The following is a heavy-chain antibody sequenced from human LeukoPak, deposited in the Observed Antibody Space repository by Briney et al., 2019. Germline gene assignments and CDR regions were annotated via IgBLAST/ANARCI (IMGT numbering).Heavy chain of an antibody. V-gene: IGHV1-18*01. Sequence: ASVKVSCKASGYTFTSYGISWVRQAPGQGLEWMGWISAYNGNTNYAQKLQGRVTMTTDTSTSTAYMELRSLRPDDTAVYYCARTPLSYYYDSSGYLGYWGQGTLVTVSS. CDR3: ARTPLSYYYDSSGYLGY. CDR1: GYTFTSYG. J-gene: IGHJ4*02. D-gene: IGHD3-22*01. CDR2: ISAYNGNT.